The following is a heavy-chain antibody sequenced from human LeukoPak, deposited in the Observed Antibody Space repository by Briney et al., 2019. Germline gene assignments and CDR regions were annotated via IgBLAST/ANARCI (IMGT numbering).Heavy chain of an antibody. CDR2: IYYSGST. CDR3: ARDPRGGWAAAGSTDAFDI. D-gene: IGHD6-13*01. Sequence: PSETLSLTCTVSGGSLSSYYWSWIRQPPGKGLEWIGYIYYSGSTNYNPSLKSRVTISVDTSKNQFSLKLSSVTAADTAVYYCARDPRGGWAAAGSTDAFDIWGQGTMVTVSS. CDR1: GGSLSSYY. V-gene: IGHV4-59*12. J-gene: IGHJ3*02.